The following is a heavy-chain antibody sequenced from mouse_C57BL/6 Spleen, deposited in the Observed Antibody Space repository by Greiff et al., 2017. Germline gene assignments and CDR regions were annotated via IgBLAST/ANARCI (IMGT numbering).Heavy chain of an antibody. Sequence: LLESGPELVKPGASVKISCKASGYTFTDYYINWVKQRPGQGLEWIGWIYPGSGNTKYNEKFKGKATLTVDTSSSTAYVQLSSLTSEDSAIYFCARGLYYDYDEYAMDYWGQGTSVTVSS. D-gene: IGHD2-4*01. CDR3: ARGLYYDYDEYAMDY. CDR2: IYPGSGNT. J-gene: IGHJ4*01. V-gene: IGHV1-84*01. CDR1: GYTFTDYY.